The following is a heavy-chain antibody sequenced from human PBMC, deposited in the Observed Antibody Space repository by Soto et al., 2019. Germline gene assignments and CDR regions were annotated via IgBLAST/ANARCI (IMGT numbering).Heavy chain of an antibody. CDR3: AKVRDCSSTSCYSYYYYYMDV. D-gene: IGHD2-2*02. V-gene: IGHV3-23*01. CDR2: ISGSGGST. Sequence: GGSLRLSCAASGFTFSSYAMSWVRQAPGKGLEWVSAISGSGGSTYYADSVKGRFTISRDNSKNTLYLQMNSLRAEDTAVYYCAKVRDCSSTSCYSYYYYYMDVWGKGTTVTVSS. J-gene: IGHJ6*03. CDR1: GFTFSSYA.